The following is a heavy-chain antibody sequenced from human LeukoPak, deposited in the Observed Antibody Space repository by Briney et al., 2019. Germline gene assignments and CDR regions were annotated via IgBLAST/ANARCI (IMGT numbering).Heavy chain of an antibody. CDR2: IYYSGST. Sequence: SETLSLTCTVSGGSISSYYWSWIRQPPGKGLEWIGYIYYSGSTNYNPSLKSRVTISVDTSKNQFSQKLRSVTAADTAVYYCARDGGYCSSTNCYDYWGQGTLVTVSS. CDR1: GGSISSYY. D-gene: IGHD2-2*03. V-gene: IGHV4-59*01. J-gene: IGHJ4*02. CDR3: ARDGGYCSSTNCYDY.